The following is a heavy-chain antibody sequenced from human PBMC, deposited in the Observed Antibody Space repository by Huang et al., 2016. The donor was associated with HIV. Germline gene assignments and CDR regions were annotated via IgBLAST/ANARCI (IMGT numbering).Heavy chain of an antibody. V-gene: IGHV1-18*01. D-gene: IGHD2-21*01. J-gene: IGHJ4*02. CDR3: ARVPSDLYSDY. CDR2: VSGCSGFT. Sequence: QVQLVQSGPEVKKPGASVKVSCTASCYTFSIYGISWVRQSPGQGPEWMGWVSGCSGFTETSQKFQGRVTMTTDTSTSTAYMDLRSLTADDTAVYYCARVPSDLYSDYWGQGTLVTVSS. CDR1: CYTFSIYG.